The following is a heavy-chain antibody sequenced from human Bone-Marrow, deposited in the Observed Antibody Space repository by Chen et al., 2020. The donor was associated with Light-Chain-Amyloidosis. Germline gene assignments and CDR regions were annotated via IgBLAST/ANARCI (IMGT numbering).Heavy chain of an antibody. CDR3: ATQHFLGGYPGE. CDR1: GLWFSTYW. V-gene: IGHV5-51*01. D-gene: IGHD5-12*01. Sequence: DVQLVQSGAEVRKPGESLKISCKTSGLWFSTYWIGWVRQMPGKGLEWMGVIYPGDSDTRYSPSFEGQVTISVDKSLDTAYLQWSSLKASDSGMYYCATQHFLGGYPGEWGQGTLVTVSS. CDR2: IYPGDSDT. J-gene: IGHJ4*02.